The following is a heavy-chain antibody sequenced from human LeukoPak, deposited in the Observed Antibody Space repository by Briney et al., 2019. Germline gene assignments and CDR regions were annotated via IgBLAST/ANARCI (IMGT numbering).Heavy chain of an antibody. Sequence: SQTLSLTCAISGDSVSSNSAAWNWIRQSPSRGFEWLGRTYYRSKWYNDYAVSVKSRITINPDTSKNQFSLQLNSVTPEDTAVYYCARTYYDSSGYSTLGTNWFDPWGQGTLVTVSS. J-gene: IGHJ5*02. D-gene: IGHD3-22*01. CDR2: TYYRSKWYN. CDR3: ARTYYDSSGYSTLGTNWFDP. CDR1: GDSVSSNSAA. V-gene: IGHV6-1*01.